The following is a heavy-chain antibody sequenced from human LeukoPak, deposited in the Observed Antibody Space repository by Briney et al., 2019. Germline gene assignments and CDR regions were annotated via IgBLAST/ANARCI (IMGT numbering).Heavy chain of an antibody. J-gene: IGHJ4*02. V-gene: IGHV3-74*01. CDR3: ARGGLEPVDY. CDR2: IDTDGSIT. Sequence: GSLRLSCAASDFIFSNYWMHWVRQPPGKGLVWVSRIDTDGSITSYADSVKGRFTISRDNAKNTLYLQMNSVSAGDTAVYYCARGGLEPVDYWGQGTLVTVSS. CDR1: DFIFSNYW. D-gene: IGHD1-1*01.